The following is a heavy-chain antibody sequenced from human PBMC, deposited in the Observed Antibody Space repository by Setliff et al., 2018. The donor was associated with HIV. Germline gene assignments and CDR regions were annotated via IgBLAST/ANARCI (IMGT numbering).Heavy chain of an antibody. CDR1: GFTFGVYA. CDR2: INHSGST. D-gene: IGHD1-7*01. CDR3: ARVRLELRQYWFDS. Sequence: SETLSLSCTTSGFTFGVYAMTWVRQAPGKGLEWIGEINHSGSTNYNPSLKRRVTISVDTSKNQFSLKLNSVTAADTAVYYCARVRLELRQYWFDSWGQGSPVTVSS. V-gene: IGHV4-34*01. J-gene: IGHJ5*01.